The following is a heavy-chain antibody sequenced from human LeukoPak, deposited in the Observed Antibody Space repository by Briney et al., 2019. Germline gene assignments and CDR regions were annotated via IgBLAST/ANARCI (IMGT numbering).Heavy chain of an antibody. CDR1: GFTFSNAW. V-gene: IGHV3-66*01. J-gene: IGHJ4*02. D-gene: IGHD3-16*01. Sequence: PGGSLRLSCAASGFTFSNAWMSWVRLAPGEGLEWVSVIYSGGSTYYADSVKGRFTISRDNSKNTLYLQMNSLRAEDTAVYYCASIMIIGGQGTLVTVSS. CDR2: IYSGGST. CDR3: ASIMII.